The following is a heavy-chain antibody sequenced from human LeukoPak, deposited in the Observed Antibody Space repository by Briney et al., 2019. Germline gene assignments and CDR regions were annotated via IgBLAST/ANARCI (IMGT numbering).Heavy chain of an antibody. Sequence: GGSLRLSCAASGFTFSSYSMNWVRQAPGKGLEWVSAISGSGGSTGYADSVKGRFTISRDNSKNTLYLQMNSLRAEDTAIYYCAKDPTVGTTNYFDYWGQGTLVTVSS. CDR2: ISGSGGST. D-gene: IGHD4-23*01. CDR1: GFTFSSYS. CDR3: AKDPTVGTTNYFDY. J-gene: IGHJ4*02. V-gene: IGHV3-23*01.